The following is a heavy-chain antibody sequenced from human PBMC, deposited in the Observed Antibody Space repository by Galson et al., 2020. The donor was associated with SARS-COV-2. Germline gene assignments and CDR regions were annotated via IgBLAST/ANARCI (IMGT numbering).Heavy chain of an antibody. CDR3: ARTWITGTTSRTFDY. CDR2: IDWDGDK. J-gene: IGHJ4*02. CDR1: GFSLSSSGMC. Sequence: SGPTLVKPTQTLTLTCSFSGFSLSSSGMCVSWIRQPPGKALEWLARIDWDGDKHYNTSLKTRFTISKDTSKHQVVLTMTNMDPVDTATYYCARTWITGTTSRTFDYWGQGTLVTVSS. V-gene: IGHV2-70*11. D-gene: IGHD1-1*01.